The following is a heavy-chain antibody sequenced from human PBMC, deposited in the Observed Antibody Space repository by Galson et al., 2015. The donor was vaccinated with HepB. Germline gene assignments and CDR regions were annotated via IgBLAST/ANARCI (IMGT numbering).Heavy chain of an antibody. V-gene: IGHV3-23*01. D-gene: IGHD2-15*01. CDR3: AKDGIMVANNPYHFHY. CDR1: GFTFTRYA. J-gene: IGHJ4*02. CDR2: ITSSGGKT. Sequence: SLRLSCAASGFTFTRYAMTWVRQAPGKGLEWVASITSSGGKTYYTDSVKGRFTISRDNSKNTLFLQLNSLRAEDTAVYYCAKDGIMVANNPYHFHYWGQGTLVTVFS.